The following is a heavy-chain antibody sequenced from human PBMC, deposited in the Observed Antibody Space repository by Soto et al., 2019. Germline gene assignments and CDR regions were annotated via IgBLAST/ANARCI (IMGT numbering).Heavy chain of an antibody. CDR1: GYTFTSYC. D-gene: IGHD5-12*01. CDR3: ARDRVLVATITKVASRFDP. Sequence: QVQLVQSGAEVKKPGASVKVSCKASGYTFTSYCISWVLQAPGQGLECMGWISAYNGNTNYAQKHQGRVTMTTDTSKSTAYMELRRLRSDDTAVYYCARDRVLVATITKVASRFDPWGQGTLVTVSS. V-gene: IGHV1-18*01. J-gene: IGHJ5*02. CDR2: ISAYNGNT.